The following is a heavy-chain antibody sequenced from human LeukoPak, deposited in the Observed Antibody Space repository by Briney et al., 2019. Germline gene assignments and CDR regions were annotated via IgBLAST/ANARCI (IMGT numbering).Heavy chain of an antibody. Sequence: ASVKVSCKASGFTFTSSAVQWVRQARGQRLEWIGWIVVGNGNTNYAQKFQERVTITRDMSTSTAYMELSSLRSEDTAVYYCAAGPDTAMVTGNYWGQGTLVTVSS. CDR1: GFTFTSSA. CDR2: IVVGNGNT. CDR3: AAGPDTAMVTGNY. J-gene: IGHJ4*02. V-gene: IGHV1-58*01. D-gene: IGHD5-18*01.